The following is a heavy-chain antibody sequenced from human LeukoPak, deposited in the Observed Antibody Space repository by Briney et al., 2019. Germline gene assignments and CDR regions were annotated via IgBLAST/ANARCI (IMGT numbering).Heavy chain of an antibody. J-gene: IGHJ6*02. CDR3: ARERTDPRHGMDV. Sequence: ASVKVSCKASGYTFTSYGISWVRQAPGQGLGWMGGISAYNGNTNYAQKLQGRVTMTTDTSTSTAYMELRSLRSDDTAVYYCARERTDPRHGMDVWGQGTTVTVSS. CDR1: GYTFTSYG. V-gene: IGHV1-18*01. CDR2: ISAYNGNT.